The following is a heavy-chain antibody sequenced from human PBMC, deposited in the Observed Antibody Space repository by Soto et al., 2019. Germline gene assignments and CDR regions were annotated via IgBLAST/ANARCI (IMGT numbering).Heavy chain of an antibody. CDR1: GGSISSSSYY. D-gene: IGHD3-3*01. CDR2: IYYSGST. J-gene: IGHJ5*02. V-gene: IGHV4-39*01. CDR3: ARQLGYYDFWSGYYPGWFDP. Sequence: PSETLSLTCTVSGGSISSSSYYWGWIRQPPGKGLEWIGSIYYSGSTYYNPSLKSRVTISVDTSKNQFSLKLSSVTAADTAVYYCARQLGYYDFWSGYYPGWFDPWGQGTRVTVAS.